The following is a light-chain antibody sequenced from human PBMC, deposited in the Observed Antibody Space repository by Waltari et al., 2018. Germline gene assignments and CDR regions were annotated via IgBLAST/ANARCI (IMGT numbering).Light chain of an antibody. CDR1: QSISSS. Sequence: EIVMTQSPATLSVSPGDRATLSCRASQSISSSLAWYQQIPGQAPRLLIYGAFTRATGIPARFSGSGSDTEFTLTISSMQSEDFAIYYCQQHNDWPRTFGQGTKVEI. CDR2: GAF. J-gene: IGKJ1*01. CDR3: QQHNDWPRT. V-gene: IGKV3-15*01.